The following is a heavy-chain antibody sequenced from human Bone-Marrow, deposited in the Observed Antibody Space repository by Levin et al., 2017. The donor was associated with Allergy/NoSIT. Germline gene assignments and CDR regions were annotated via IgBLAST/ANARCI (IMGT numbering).Heavy chain of an antibody. Sequence: PGGSLRLSCAASGFTFSSYGMHWVRQAPGKGLEWVAIIWYEGSNKDYAESVKGRFTISRDNIKNTLYLQMNSLRAEDTAVYYCARESDFGVVNSGYFDLWGRGTLVTVSS. J-gene: IGHJ2*01. CDR3: ARESDFGVVNSGYFDL. V-gene: IGHV3-33*01. CDR1: GFTFSSYG. D-gene: IGHD3-3*01. CDR2: IWYEGSNK.